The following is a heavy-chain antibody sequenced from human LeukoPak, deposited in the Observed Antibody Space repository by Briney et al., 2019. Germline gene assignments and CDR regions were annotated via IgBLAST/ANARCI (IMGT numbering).Heavy chain of an antibody. J-gene: IGHJ4*02. CDR2: ISYDGSNK. V-gene: IGHV3-30*03. CDR3: AIVPAAMHNY. D-gene: IGHD2-2*01. Sequence: GGSLRLSCAASGFTFSSYGMHWVRQAPGKGLEWVAVISYDGSNKYYADSVKGRFTIPRDNSKNTLYLQMNSLRAEDTAVYYCAIVPAAMHNYWGQGTLVTVSS. CDR1: GFTFSSYG.